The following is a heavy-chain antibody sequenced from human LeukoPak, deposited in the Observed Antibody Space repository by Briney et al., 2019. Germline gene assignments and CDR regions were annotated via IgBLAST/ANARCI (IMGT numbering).Heavy chain of an antibody. CDR2: INPHSGDT. D-gene: IGHD2/OR15-2a*01. J-gene: IGHJ4*02. V-gene: IGHV1-2*02. Sequence: ASVTVSCKASGYSFTGYYMHWVRQAPGQGPEWMGWINPHSGDTESAQKFQGGGNMTRDTSINTAYMELTRLKSADTAVYYCATSGPDFLPVSPLLDFWGQGTLVTVSS. CDR3: ATSGPDFLPVSPLLDF. CDR1: GYSFTGYY.